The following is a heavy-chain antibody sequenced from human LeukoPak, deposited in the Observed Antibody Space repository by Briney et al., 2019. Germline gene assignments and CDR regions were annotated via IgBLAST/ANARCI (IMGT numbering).Heavy chain of an antibody. J-gene: IGHJ4*02. Sequence: PGGSLRLSCAASGFTFSSYEMNWVRQAPGKGLEWVGFIRSKAYGGTTEYAASVKGRFTISRDDSKSIAYLQMNSLKTEDTAVYYCTSPTRRDGYNYVDFDYWGQGTLVTVSS. CDR2: IRSKAYGGTT. D-gene: IGHD5-24*01. CDR1: GFTFSSYE. CDR3: TSPTRRDGYNYVDFDY. V-gene: IGHV3-49*04.